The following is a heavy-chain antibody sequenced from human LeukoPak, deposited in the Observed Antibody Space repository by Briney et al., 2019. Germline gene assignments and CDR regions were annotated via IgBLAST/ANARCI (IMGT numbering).Heavy chain of an antibody. Sequence: PGGSLRLSCAASGFTFDDYAMHWVRQAPGKGLEWVSGISWNSGSIGYADSVKGRFTISRGNAKNSLYLQMNSLRAEDMALYYCAKGNSGSSGAFDIWGQGTMVTVSS. V-gene: IGHV3-9*03. CDR1: GFTFDDYA. D-gene: IGHD1-26*01. CDR2: ISWNSGSI. CDR3: AKGNSGSSGAFDI. J-gene: IGHJ3*02.